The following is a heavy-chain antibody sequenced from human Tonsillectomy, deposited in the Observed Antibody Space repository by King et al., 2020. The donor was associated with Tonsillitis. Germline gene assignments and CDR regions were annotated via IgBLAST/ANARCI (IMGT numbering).Heavy chain of an antibody. V-gene: IGHV3-30*18. CDR3: AKESGGSGSSDY. Sequence: VQLVESGGGVVQPGRSLRLSCAASGFTFNSYGMHWVRQAPGKGLEWVAVISYDGSEKYYADSVKGRFTVSRDNSQNTLYLQMNSLRPEDTAVYYCAKESGGSGSSDYWGQGTLVTVSS. CDR2: ISYDGSEK. CDR1: GFTFNSYG. D-gene: IGHD3-22*01. J-gene: IGHJ4*02.